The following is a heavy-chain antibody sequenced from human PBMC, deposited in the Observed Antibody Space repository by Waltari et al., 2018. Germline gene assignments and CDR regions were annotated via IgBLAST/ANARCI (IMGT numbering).Heavy chain of an antibody. CDR2: INHSGST. D-gene: IGHD1-1*01. J-gene: IGHJ4*02. CDR3: ARGERADY. Sequence: QVQLQQWGAGLLKPSETLSLTCAVYGGSFSGYYWSWIRQPPGKGLEWIGEINHSGSTNYNPSLKSRVTISVDTSKNQFSLKLSSVTAADTAVYYCARGERADYWGQGTLVIVSS. CDR1: GGSFSGYY. V-gene: IGHV4-34*01.